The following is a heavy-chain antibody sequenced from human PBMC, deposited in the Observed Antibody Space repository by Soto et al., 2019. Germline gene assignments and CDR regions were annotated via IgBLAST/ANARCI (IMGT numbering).Heavy chain of an antibody. J-gene: IGHJ6*03. CDR1: GFTFINAW. CDR3: TPDRVSGYCGGGYCYSTSGYYYYMDV. CDR2: IKSETDGGTT. D-gene: IGHD2-15*01. Sequence: GGSLRLSCAASGFTFINAWMSWVRQAPGKGLEWVGNIKSETDGGTTDYSAPVKDRFIISRDDSKNTLYLQMNSLRTEDTAVYYCTPDRVSGYCGGGYCYSTSGYYYYMDVWGKGTTVTVSS. V-gene: IGHV3-15*01.